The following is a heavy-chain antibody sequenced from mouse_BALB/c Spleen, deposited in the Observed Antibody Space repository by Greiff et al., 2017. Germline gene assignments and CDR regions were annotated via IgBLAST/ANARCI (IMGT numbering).Heavy chain of an antibody. Sequence: VQLKESGAELVKPWASVKLSCTASGFNIKDTYMHWVKQRPEQGLEWIGRIDPANGNTKYDPKFQGKATITADTSSNTAYLQLSSLTSEDTAVYYCALYYGSSYNFDYWGQGTTLTVSS. D-gene: IGHD1-1*01. V-gene: IGHV14-3*02. CDR1: GFNIKDTY. CDR3: ALYYGSSYNFDY. J-gene: IGHJ2*01. CDR2: IDPANGNT.